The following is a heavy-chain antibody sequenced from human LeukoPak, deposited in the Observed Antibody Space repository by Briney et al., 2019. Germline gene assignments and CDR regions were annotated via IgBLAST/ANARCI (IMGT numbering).Heavy chain of an antibody. J-gene: IGHJ4*02. Sequence: GESLKISCKGSGYSFTSYWIGWVRQMPGKGLEWMGIIYPGDSDTRYSPSFQGQVTISADKSISTAYLQWSSLKASDTAMYYCARVSELVGTTEYFDYWGQGTLVTVSS. D-gene: IGHD1-26*01. CDR2: IYPGDSDT. CDR3: ARVSELVGTTEYFDY. V-gene: IGHV5-51*01. CDR1: GYSFTSYW.